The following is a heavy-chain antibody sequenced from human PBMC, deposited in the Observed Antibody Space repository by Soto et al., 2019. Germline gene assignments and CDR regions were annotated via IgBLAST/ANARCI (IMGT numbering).Heavy chain of an antibody. CDR3: ARDLVTTVFGPLSGGYGMDV. D-gene: IGHD4-4*01. CDR2: INPNSGGT. J-gene: IGHJ6*02. V-gene: IGHV1-2*04. CDR1: GYTFTDYY. Sequence: GASVKVSCKASGYTFTDYYMHWVRQAPGQGLEWMGWINPNSGGTNYAQKFQGWVTMTRDTSISTAYMELSRLRSDDTAVYYCARDLVTTVFGPLSGGYGMDVWGQGTTVTVSS.